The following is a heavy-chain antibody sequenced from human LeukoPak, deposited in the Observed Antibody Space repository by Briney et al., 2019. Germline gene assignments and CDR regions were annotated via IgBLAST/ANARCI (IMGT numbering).Heavy chain of an antibody. CDR1: GGSISSYY. V-gene: IGHV4-59*01. D-gene: IGHD3-16*01. CDR3: ARTPESFGDAFDI. CDR2: IYYSGST. Sequence: SETLSLTCTVSGGSISSYYWSWIRQPPGKGLDWIGYIYYSGSTNYNPSLKSRVTISVDTSKNQFSLKLSSVTAADTAVYYCARTPESFGDAFDIWGQGTMVTVSS. J-gene: IGHJ3*02.